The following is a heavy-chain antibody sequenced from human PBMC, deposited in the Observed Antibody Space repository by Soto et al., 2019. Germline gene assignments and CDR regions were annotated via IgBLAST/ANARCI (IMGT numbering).Heavy chain of an antibody. Sequence: AEPLSRACAVSGGSISSGNWWSWVRQPPGKVLGWIGEIYHSGSTNYNPPLKSRVTISVDESKNQFSLKLSSVTAADTAVYYCQRVSKKRCGNSSGWYDYLGQRTLVTVS. D-gene: IGHD6-19*01. V-gene: IGHV4-4*02. CDR1: GGSISSGNW. J-gene: IGHJ4*02. CDR3: QRVSKKRCGNSSGWYDY. CDR2: IYHSGST.